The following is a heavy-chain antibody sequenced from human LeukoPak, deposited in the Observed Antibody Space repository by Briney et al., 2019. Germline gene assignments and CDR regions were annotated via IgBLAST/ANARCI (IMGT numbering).Heavy chain of an antibody. J-gene: IGHJ4*02. V-gene: IGHV3-7*01. Sequence: QAGGSLRLSCAASGFTFSNYWMSWVRQAPGKGLEWVANIKQDGSEKYYVDSVKGRFTISRDNAKNSLYLQMNSLRAEDTAVYYCAPWGANPYWGQGTLVTVSS. D-gene: IGHD3-16*01. CDR3: APWGANPY. CDR2: IKQDGSEK. CDR1: GFTFSNYW.